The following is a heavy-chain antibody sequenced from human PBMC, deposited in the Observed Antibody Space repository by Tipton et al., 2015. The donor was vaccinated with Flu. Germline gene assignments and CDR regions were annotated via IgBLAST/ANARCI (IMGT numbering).Heavy chain of an antibody. CDR1: GASISSHPYY. V-gene: IGHV4-39*07. D-gene: IGHD1-1*01. CDR2: IYYSGTT. J-gene: IGHJ6*02. CDR3: ARDLWNDCRAYYYYGVDV. Sequence: TLSLTCTVSGASISSHPYYWGWIRQSPGKGLEWIGSIYYSGTTYYNPSLKSRVTLSVDSSKNEFSLTLASLTAADTAVYYCARDLWNDCRAYYYYGVDVWGQGTTVTVSS.